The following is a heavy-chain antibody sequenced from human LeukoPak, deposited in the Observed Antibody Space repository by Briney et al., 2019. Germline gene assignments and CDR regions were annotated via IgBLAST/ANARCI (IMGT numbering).Heavy chain of an antibody. Sequence: ASVKVSCKASGYTFTNHDINWVRQASGQGLEWMGWMNPKSGNAGYLQKFQGRVTMTRDTSMSTAFMELSSLTSEDTAVYYCARGVNSQGTAMVLFDSWGQGSLVTVSA. V-gene: IGHV1-8*01. J-gene: IGHJ4*02. CDR2: MNPKSGNA. CDR3: ARGVNSQGTAMVLFDS. CDR1: GYTFTNHD. D-gene: IGHD5-18*01.